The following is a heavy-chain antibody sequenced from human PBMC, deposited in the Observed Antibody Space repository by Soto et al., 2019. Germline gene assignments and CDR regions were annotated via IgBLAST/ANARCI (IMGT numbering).Heavy chain of an antibody. CDR1: GYSFTSFP. CDR3: ARGGGLDD. D-gene: IGHD3-10*01. J-gene: IGHJ4*02. Sequence: QVQPVQSGAEVKKPGASVKVSCKASGYSFTSFPIHWVRQAPGQGLECMGWINAANGYTRYSQKFQGRVTITRDTPATTAYMDLSSLTSEDTAVYYCARGGGLDDWGQGTLITVSS. CDR2: INAANGYT. V-gene: IGHV1-3*01.